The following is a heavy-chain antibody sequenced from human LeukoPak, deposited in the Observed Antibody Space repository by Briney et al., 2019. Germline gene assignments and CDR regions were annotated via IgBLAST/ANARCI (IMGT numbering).Heavy chain of an antibody. CDR3: ARGSSFDYYDSSGYWHYFDY. Sequence: ASVKVSCKASGYTFTSSYMHWVRQAPGQGLEWMGIINPSGGSTSYAQKFQGRVTMTRDMSTSTVYMGLSSLRSEDTAVYYCARGSSFDYYDSSGYWHYFDYWGQGTLVTVSS. J-gene: IGHJ4*02. V-gene: IGHV1-46*01. CDR1: GYTFTSSY. D-gene: IGHD3-22*01. CDR2: INPSGGST.